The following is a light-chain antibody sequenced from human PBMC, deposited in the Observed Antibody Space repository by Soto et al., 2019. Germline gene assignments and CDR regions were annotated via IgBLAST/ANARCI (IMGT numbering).Light chain of an antibody. J-gene: IGKJ1*01. CDR1: QSISSW. CDR2: KAS. Sequence: DIQMTQSPSTLSASVGDRVTITCRASQSISSWLAWYQQKPGKAPKLLIYKASSLESGVPSRFSGSGSGTEFTLTICSLQPDDFATSYCQQYNSYSRTFGQGTKV. V-gene: IGKV1-5*03. CDR3: QQYNSYSRT.